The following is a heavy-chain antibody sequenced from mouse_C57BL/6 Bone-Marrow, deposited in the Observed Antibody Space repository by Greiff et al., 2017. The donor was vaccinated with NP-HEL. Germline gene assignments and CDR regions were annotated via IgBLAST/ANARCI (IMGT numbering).Heavy chain of an antibody. CDR3: ARDLFRGYFDY. CDR2: INYDGSST. J-gene: IGHJ2*01. CDR1: GFTFSDYY. Sequence: DVHLVESEGGLVQPGSSMKLSCTASGFTFSDYYMAWVRQVPEKGLEWVANINYDGSSTYYLDSLKSRFIISRDNAKNILYLQMSSLKSEDTATYYCARDLFRGYFDYWGQGTTLTVSS. V-gene: IGHV5-16*01.